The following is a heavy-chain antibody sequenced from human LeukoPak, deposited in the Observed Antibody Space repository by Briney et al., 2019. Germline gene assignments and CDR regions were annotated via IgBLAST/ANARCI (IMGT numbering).Heavy chain of an antibody. CDR2: INTDGSAT. J-gene: IGHJ4*02. D-gene: IGHD5-18*01. CDR3: ARDSPERGYSYGPLDIYFDY. Sequence: GGSLRLSCAASGFTFSSYWMHWVRQAPGKGLVWVSRINTDGSATSYADSVKGRFTISRDNAKNTLYLQMNSLRAEDTAVYYCARDSPERGYSYGPLDIYFDYWGQGTLVTVSS. CDR1: GFTFSSYW. V-gene: IGHV3-74*01.